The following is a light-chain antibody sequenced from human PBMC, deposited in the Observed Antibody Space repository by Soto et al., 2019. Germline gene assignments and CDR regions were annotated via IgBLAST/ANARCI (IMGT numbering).Light chain of an antibody. Sequence: DIQLTQSPSSLSASVGDRVTITCQASQDINNYLNWYQQKPGKAPKLLIFDASSVETGVPSRFSGSGSETHFTFTIRSLEPEDIATYHCQQYEDLPLTFGGGTRVELK. J-gene: IGKJ4*01. V-gene: IGKV1-33*01. CDR3: QQYEDLPLT. CDR2: DAS. CDR1: QDINNY.